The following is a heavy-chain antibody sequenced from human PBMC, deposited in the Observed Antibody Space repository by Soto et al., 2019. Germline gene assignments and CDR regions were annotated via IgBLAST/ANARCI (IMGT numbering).Heavy chain of an antibody. V-gene: IGHV3-30-3*01. CDR3: ARGPSSLTRFDY. D-gene: IGHD2-2*01. CDR2: ISYDGSNK. J-gene: IGHJ4*02. Sequence: WGSLRLSCAASGFTFSSYAMHWCRQAPGKGLEWVAVISYDGSNKYYADSVKGRFTISRDNSKNTLYLQMNSLRVEDTAVYYCARGPSSLTRFDYWGQGTLVTVSS. CDR1: GFTFSSYA.